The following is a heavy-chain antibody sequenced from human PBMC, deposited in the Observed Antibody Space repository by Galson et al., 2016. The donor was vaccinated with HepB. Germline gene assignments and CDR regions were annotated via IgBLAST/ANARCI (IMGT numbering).Heavy chain of an antibody. D-gene: IGHD2-21*02. CDR3: ARTNCGGDCPYFDY. CDR1: GFTFSDSS. CDR2: IWYDGSKK. V-gene: IGHV3-33*01. Sequence: SLRLSCAVSGFTFSDSSMNWVRQAPGKGLEWVAVIWYDGSKKYYADSVKGRFTISRDNSKNTLYLQMNSLRAEDTAVFYCARTNCGGDCPYFDYWGQGTLVTVSS. J-gene: IGHJ4*02.